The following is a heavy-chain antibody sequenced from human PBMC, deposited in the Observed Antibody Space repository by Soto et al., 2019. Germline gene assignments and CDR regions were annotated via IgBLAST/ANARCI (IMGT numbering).Heavy chain of an antibody. D-gene: IGHD6-13*01. CDR3: ARDGEQTYSSSWYYYYYDMDV. Sequence: QVQLGESGGGVVQPGRSLRLSCAASGFTFSSYGMHWVLQAPGKGLEWVAVIWYDGSNKYYADSEKGRFTISRDNSKNTLYLQMNSLRAEDTAVYYCARDGEQTYSSSWYYYYYDMDVWGQGTTVTVSS. J-gene: IGHJ6*02. CDR1: GFTFSSYG. CDR2: IWYDGSNK. V-gene: IGHV3-33*01.